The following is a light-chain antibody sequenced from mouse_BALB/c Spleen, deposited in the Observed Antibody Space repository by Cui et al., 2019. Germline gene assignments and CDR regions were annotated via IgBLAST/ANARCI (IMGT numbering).Light chain of an antibody. CDR2: SAS. V-gene: IGKV6-15*01. CDR3: QQYNSYPYT. CDR1: KNVGTN. J-gene: IGKJ2*01. Sequence: DIVMTQSQKFMSTSVGDRVSVTCKASKNVGTNVACYQHKPWQSPKALIYSASCRYSGVPDRFTGSGSGTDFTLTISNVQSEDLAEYFCQQYNSYPYTFGGGTKLEIK.